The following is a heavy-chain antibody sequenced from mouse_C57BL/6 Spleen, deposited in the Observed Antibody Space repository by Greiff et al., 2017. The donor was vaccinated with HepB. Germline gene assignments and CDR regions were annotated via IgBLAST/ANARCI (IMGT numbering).Heavy chain of an antibody. Sequence: QVQLQQSGAELVKPGASVKISCKASGYAFSSYWMNWVKQRPGKGLEWIGQIYPGDGDTNYNGKFKGKATLTADKSSSTAYMQLSSLTSEDSAVYFCARSGYSNQRFLAFAYWGQGTLVTVSA. D-gene: IGHD2-5*01. CDR3: ARSGYSNQRFLAFAY. CDR1: GYAFSSYW. CDR2: IYPGDGDT. V-gene: IGHV1-80*01. J-gene: IGHJ3*01.